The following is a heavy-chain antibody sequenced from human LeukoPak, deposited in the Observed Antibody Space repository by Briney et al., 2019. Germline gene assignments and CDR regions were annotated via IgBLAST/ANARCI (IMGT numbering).Heavy chain of an antibody. CDR1: GGSISSSNW. D-gene: IGHD5-18*01. CDR2: IYHSGST. Sequence: SETLSLTCAVSGGSISSSNWWSWVRQPPGKGLEWIGEIYHSGSTNYNPSLKSRVTISVDTSKNQFSLKLSSVTAADTAVYYCARVVYSYHDYWGQGTLVTVSS. J-gene: IGHJ4*02. V-gene: IGHV4-4*02. CDR3: ARVVYSYHDY.